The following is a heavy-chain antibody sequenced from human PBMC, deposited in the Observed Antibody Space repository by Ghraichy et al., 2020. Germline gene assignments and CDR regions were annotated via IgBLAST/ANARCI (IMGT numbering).Heavy chain of an antibody. V-gene: IGHV1-8*01. CDR3: ARGANYYDSSGYRRSYWYFDL. D-gene: IGHD3-22*01. CDR2: MNPNSGNT. Sequence: ASVKVSCKASGYTFTSYDINWVRQATGQGLEWMGWMNPNSGNTGYAQKFQGRVTMTRNTSISTAYMELSSLRSEDTAVYYCARGANYYDSSGYRRSYWYFDLWGRGTLVTVSS. CDR1: GYTFTSYD. J-gene: IGHJ2*01.